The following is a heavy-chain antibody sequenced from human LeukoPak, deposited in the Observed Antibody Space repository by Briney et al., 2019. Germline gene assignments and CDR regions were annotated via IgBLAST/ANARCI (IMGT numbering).Heavy chain of an antibody. Sequence: GGSLRLSCTASGFTVSSNYMTWVRQASGKGLEWVSAISGSGGSTYYADAVKGRVTISRDNYKNTLYLQMNSLRAEDTAVYYCAKETYYYDSSGYHDYWGQGTLVTVPS. V-gene: IGHV3-23*01. CDR2: ISGSGGST. J-gene: IGHJ4*02. CDR3: AKETYYYDSSGYHDY. D-gene: IGHD3-22*01. CDR1: GFTVSSNY.